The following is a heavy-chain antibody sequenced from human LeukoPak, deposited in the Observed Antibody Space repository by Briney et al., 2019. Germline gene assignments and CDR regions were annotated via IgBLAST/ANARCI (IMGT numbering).Heavy chain of an antibody. J-gene: IGHJ4*02. CDR1: GGSISSYY. D-gene: IGHD3-22*01. Sequence: SETLSLTCTVSGGSISSYYWSWIRQPPGKGLEWIGYIYYSGSTNYNPSLKSRVTISVDTSKDQFSLRLSSVTAADTAVYFCARGILRDYYDSSGFYHRGGVGYWGQGTLVTVSS. CDR2: IYYSGST. CDR3: ARGILRDYYDSSGFYHRGGVGY. V-gene: IGHV4-59*08.